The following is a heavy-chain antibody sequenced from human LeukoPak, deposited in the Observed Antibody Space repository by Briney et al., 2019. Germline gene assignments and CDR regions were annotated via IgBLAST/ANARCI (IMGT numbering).Heavy chain of an antibody. V-gene: IGHV3-23*01. J-gene: IGHJ6*02. Sequence: PGGSLRLSCVVSGFTFHMYAMSWVRQAPGKGLEWISGISKSGDNTQYADSVKGRFTISRDNSKNTLYLQMNSLRAEDTAVYYCAREQRRYDFWSGYYAAGGYYYGMDVWGQGTTVTVSS. D-gene: IGHD3-3*01. CDR3: AREQRRYDFWSGYYAAGGYYYGMDV. CDR2: ISKSGDNT. CDR1: GFTFHMYA.